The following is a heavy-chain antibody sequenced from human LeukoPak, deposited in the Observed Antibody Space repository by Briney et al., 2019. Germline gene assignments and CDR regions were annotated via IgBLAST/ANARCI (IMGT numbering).Heavy chain of an antibody. V-gene: IGHV3-30*04. CDR2: ISYDGSNK. Sequence: GGSLRLSCAASGFTLSSYAMHWVRQAPGKGLEWVAVISYDGSNKYYADSVKGRFTISRDNSKNTLYLQMNSLRAEDTAVYYCARDGNSAIAAAGSPPDYYYYGMDVWGKGTTVTVSS. D-gene: IGHD6-13*01. CDR3: ARDGNSAIAAAGSPPDYYYYGMDV. CDR1: GFTLSSYA. J-gene: IGHJ6*04.